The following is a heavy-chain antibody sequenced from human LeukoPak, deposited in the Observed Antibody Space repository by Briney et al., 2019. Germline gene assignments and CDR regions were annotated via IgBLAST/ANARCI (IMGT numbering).Heavy chain of an antibody. CDR3: ARGGYSSGGYYFDY. Sequence: GGSLRLSCAASGFTFSSYDMHWVRQTTGKGLEWVSATGTAGDTYYPGSGKGRFTISRENAKTSLYLQMNSLRAGDTAVYYCARGGYSSGGYYFDYWGQGTLVTVSS. V-gene: IGHV3-13*04. D-gene: IGHD6-19*01. CDR2: TGTAGDT. CDR1: GFTFSSYD. J-gene: IGHJ4*02.